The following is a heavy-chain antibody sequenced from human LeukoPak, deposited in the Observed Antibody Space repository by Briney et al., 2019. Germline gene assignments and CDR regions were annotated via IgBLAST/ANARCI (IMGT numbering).Heavy chain of an antibody. V-gene: IGHV4-38-2*02. Sequence: PSETLSLTCTVSGYSISSGYYWGWIRQPPGQGLEWIGSIYHSGSTYYNPSLKSRVTISVDTSKNQFSLKLSSVTAADTAVYYCARDPDYGDYDLLNLDYWGQGTLVTVSS. CDR3: ARDPDYGDYDLLNLDY. CDR1: GYSISSGYY. D-gene: IGHD4-17*01. J-gene: IGHJ4*02. CDR2: IYHSGST.